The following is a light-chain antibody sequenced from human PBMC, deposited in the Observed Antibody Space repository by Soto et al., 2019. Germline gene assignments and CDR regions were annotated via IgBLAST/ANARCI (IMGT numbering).Light chain of an antibody. Sequence: SYELTQPPSVSVSLGQMARITCSGEALPKKYAYWYQQKPGQFPVLVIYKDSERPSGIPERFSGSSSGTIVTLTISGVQAEDEADYYCLSADSSGTYTPLVFGGGTKVTVL. CDR1: ALPKKY. CDR3: LSADSSGTYTPLV. CDR2: KDS. V-gene: IGLV3-16*01. J-gene: IGLJ2*01.